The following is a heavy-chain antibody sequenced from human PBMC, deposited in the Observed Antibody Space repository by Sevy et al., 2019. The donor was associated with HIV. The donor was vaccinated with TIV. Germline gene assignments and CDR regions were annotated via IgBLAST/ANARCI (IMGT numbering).Heavy chain of an antibody. Sequence: ASVKVSCKASGYTFTSYYMHWVRQAPGQGLEWMGIINPSGGSTSYAQKFQGRVTMTRDTSTSTVYMELSSLRSEDTAVYYWARDGLRLQNPDIVVVPAASNYYYYYGMDVWGQGTTVTVSS. J-gene: IGHJ6*02. CDR1: GYTFTSYY. V-gene: IGHV1-46*01. D-gene: IGHD2-2*01. CDR3: ARDGLRLQNPDIVVVPAASNYYYYYGMDV. CDR2: INPSGGST.